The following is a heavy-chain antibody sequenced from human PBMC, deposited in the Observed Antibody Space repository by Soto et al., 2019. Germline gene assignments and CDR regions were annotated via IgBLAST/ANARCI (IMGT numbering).Heavy chain of an antibody. CDR1: GFTFSDYY. V-gene: IGHV3-11*03. CDR3: AKNPGYYYDSTGYHFDY. J-gene: IGHJ4*02. CDR2: ISSSSSYT. Sequence: GGSLRLSCAASGFTFSDYYMSWIRQAPGKGLEWVSYISSSSSYTNYADSVKGRFTISRDNAKNTLYLQMNSLRAEDTAVYYCAKNPGYYYDSTGYHFDYWGQGTLVTVSS. D-gene: IGHD3-22*01.